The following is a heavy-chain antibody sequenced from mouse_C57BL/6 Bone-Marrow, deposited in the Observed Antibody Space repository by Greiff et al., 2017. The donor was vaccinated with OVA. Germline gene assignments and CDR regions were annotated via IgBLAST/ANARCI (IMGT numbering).Heavy chain of an antibody. CDR1: GFTFSSYG. D-gene: IGHD1-1*01. CDR3: ARQDYYGSSPFAY. Sequence: DVKLVESGGDLVKPGGSLKLSCAASGFTFSSYGMSWVRQTPDKRLEWVATISSGGSYTYYPDSVKGRFTISRDNAKNTLYLQMSSLKSEDTAMYYCARQDYYGSSPFAYWGQGTLVTVSA. V-gene: IGHV5-6*02. J-gene: IGHJ3*01. CDR2: ISSGGSYT.